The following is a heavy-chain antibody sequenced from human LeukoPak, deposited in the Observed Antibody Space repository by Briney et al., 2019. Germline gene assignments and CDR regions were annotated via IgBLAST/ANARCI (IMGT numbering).Heavy chain of an antibody. CDR3: ARGYYDSSGPFGPAEYFQH. J-gene: IGHJ1*01. CDR2: INTNTGNP. D-gene: IGHD3-22*01. CDR1: GYTFTGYY. Sequence: ASVKVSCKASGYTFTGYYMHWVRQAPGQGLEWMGWINTNTGNPTYAQGFTGRFVFSLDTSVSTAYLQISSLKAEDTAVYYCARGYYDSSGPFGPAEYFQHWGQGTLVTVSS. V-gene: IGHV7-4-1*02.